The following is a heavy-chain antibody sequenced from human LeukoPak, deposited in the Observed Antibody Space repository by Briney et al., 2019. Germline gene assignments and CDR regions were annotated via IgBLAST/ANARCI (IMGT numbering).Heavy chain of an antibody. CDR2: INHRGST. J-gene: IGHJ4*02. CDR3: SRESGAFCPFGY. CDR1: GGAFRAYD. Sequence: SGTLSLTCAVYGGAFRAYDWSWLGQPPGKGLEWIGEINHRGSTTYNPSLKSRVTMSVDTSKNQFSLKLTSVTAADTAIYYCSRESGAFCPFGYWGQGTLVTVPP. D-gene: IGHD1-26*01. V-gene: IGHV4-34*01.